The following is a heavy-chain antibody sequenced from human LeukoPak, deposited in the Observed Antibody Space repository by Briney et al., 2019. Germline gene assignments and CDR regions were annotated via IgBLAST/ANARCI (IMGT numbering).Heavy chain of an antibody. CDR2: ISGSGGST. CDR3: AKDRAPYCSGGSCYDLVY. CDR1: GFTFSSYA. D-gene: IGHD2-15*01. J-gene: IGHJ4*02. V-gene: IGHV3-23*01. Sequence: GGSLRLSRAASGFTFSSYAMSWFRQAPGKGLEWVSVISGSGGSTYYADSVKGRFTISRDNSKNTLYLQMNSLRAEDTAVYYCAKDRAPYCSGGSCYDLVYWGQGTLVTVSS.